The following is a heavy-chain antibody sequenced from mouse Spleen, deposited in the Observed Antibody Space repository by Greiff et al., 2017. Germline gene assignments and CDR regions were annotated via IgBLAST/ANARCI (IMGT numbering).Heavy chain of an antibody. D-gene: IGHD2-5*01. J-gene: IGHJ3*01. CDR3: ASAYYINYCPFAY. V-gene: IGHV1-9*01. CDR1: GYTFNGYW. CDR2: ILPGSGST. Sequence: VVESGAELMKPGASVKLSCKATGYTFNGYWIEWVKQRPGNGLEWIGEILPGSGSTNYNEKFKGKATFTADTSYNTAYMQLSNLTTEDSPIYYYASAYYINYCPFAYFGQGTLVTVSA.